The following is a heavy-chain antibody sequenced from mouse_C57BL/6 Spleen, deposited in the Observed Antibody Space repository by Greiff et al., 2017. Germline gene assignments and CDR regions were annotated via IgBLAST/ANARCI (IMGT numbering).Heavy chain of an antibody. CDR2: IDPETGGT. D-gene: IGHD1-1*01. V-gene: IGHV1-15*01. CDR3: TRRNYGSRTGYWYFDV. Sequence: VQLQQSGAELVRPGASVTLSCKASGYTFTDYEMHWVKQTPVHGLEWIGAIDPETGGTAYNQKFKGKAILTADKSSSTAYMELRSLTSEDSAVYYCTRRNYGSRTGYWYFDVWGTGTTVTVSS. CDR1: GYTFTDYE. J-gene: IGHJ1*03.